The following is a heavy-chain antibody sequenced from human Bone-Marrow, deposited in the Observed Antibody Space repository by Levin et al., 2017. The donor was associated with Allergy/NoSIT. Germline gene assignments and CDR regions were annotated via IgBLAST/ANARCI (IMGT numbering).Heavy chain of an antibody. Sequence: PSETLSLTCTVSGGSIGRNYLSWIRQPPGKGLEWIGYISYSGATEHNPSLKGRVSLSADTSKNHFSLSLTSVTAADTAVYYCARLPFWSGYFYGMDVWGQGTTVTVSS. CDR2: ISYSGAT. CDR1: GGSIGRNY. D-gene: IGHD3-3*01. J-gene: IGHJ6*02. CDR3: ARLPFWSGYFYGMDV. V-gene: IGHV4-59*08.